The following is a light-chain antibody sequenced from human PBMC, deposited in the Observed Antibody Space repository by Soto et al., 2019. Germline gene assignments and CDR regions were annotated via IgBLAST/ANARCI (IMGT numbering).Light chain of an antibody. CDR1: SSDIGAGYR. CDR3: QSFDKYLSAVV. J-gene: IGLJ2*01. CDR2: DNT. V-gene: IGLV1-40*01. Sequence: QSVLTQPPSVSGAPGARVTISCTGSSSDIGAGYRVRWYQHVPGTAPKLLIYDNTNRPSGVSVRFSGSKSGTSASLAISGLQAEDEADYYCQSFDKYLSAVVFGGGTKLTVL.